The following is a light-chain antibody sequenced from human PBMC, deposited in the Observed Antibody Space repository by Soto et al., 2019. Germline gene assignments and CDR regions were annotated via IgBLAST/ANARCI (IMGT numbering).Light chain of an antibody. J-gene: IGKJ4*01. CDR3: QQYEDLPLT. Sequence: DIQMTQSPSSLSASVGDRDTITCQASLDISKYLNWYQQKPGKAPKLLIYGASSLETGVPSKFSGSGSGTEFSLTISNLQPEDIATYYCQQYEDLPLTFGGGTKVEFK. CDR2: GAS. CDR1: LDISKY. V-gene: IGKV1-33*01.